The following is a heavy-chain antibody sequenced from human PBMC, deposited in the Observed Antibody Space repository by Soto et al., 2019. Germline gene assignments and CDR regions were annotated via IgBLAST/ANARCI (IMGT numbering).Heavy chain of an antibody. V-gene: IGHV3-21*01. CDR3: VRTRRYCSSTSCDDAFDI. CDR1: GFTFSSYS. Sequence: GSLRLSCAASGFTFSSYSMNWVRQAPGKGLEWVSSISSSSSYIYYADSVKGRFTISRDNAKNSLYLQMNSLRAEDTAVYYCVRTRRYCSSTSCDDAFDIWGQGTMVTVSS. CDR2: ISSSSSYI. D-gene: IGHD2-2*01. J-gene: IGHJ3*02.